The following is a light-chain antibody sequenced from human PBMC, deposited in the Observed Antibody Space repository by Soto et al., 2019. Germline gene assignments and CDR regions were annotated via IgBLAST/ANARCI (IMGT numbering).Light chain of an antibody. Sequence: DIQMTQSPSSVSASVGDRVTITCRASQGISSYLAWYQQKPGKAPTLLIYAASTLQSGVPSRFSGSGAGTDCTRTISSLQPEDVATYYCQQLNSYSPTFGGGTKVDIK. J-gene: IGKJ4*01. CDR3: QQLNSYSPT. CDR2: AAS. V-gene: IGKV1-9*01. CDR1: QGISSY.